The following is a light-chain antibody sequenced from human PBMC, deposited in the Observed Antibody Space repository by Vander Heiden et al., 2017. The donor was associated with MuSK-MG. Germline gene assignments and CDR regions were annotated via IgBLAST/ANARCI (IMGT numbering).Light chain of an antibody. CDR3: CSFAGSSTWV. CDR2: EGS. CDR1: STNIGSYYF. J-gene: IGLJ3*02. V-gene: IGLV2-23*01. Sequence: QSALPQPASVSGSPGQSIPISCPGTSTNIGSYYFVSWYQKYTGKANKLIIYEGSKRPAGISHSFAGSKSGNTASMTISGLQNEDEDDYYCCSFAGSSTWVFGGGSKLTVL.